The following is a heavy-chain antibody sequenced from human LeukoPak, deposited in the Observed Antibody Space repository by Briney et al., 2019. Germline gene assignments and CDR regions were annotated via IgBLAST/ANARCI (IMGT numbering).Heavy chain of an antibody. J-gene: IGHJ4*02. D-gene: IGHD6-19*01. CDR3: AKVGYGWYEVHY. CDR2: IRFDGSEG. CDR1: GFTFSTYG. V-gene: IGHV3-30*02. Sequence: GGSLRLSCAASGFTFSTYGMHWLRQAPGKGLDWVAFIRFDGSEGYYADSVKDRFTVSRDNSKNTLYLQMNSPRAEDTAVYYCAKVGYGWYEVHYWGQGTLVTVSS.